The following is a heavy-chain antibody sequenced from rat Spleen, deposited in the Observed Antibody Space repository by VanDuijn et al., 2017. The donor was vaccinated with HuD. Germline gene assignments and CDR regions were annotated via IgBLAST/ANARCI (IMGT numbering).Heavy chain of an antibody. CDR2: LTPDGSTT. V-gene: IGHV5-35*01. D-gene: IGHD1-3*01. Sequence: EVQLVESDGGLVQPGRSLKLSCAASGFTFSSNWLNWIRQAPGKGLEWVASLTPDGSTTYYPDKVKGRFVISKDDAKNTGYLLMTSLRSEDTAIYFCTGSYPNWFAYWGQGTLVTVSS. J-gene: IGHJ3*01. CDR1: GFTFSSNW. CDR3: TGSYPNWFAY.